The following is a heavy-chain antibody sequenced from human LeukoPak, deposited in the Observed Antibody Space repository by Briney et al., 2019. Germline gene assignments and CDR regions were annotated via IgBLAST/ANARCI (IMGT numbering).Heavy chain of an antibody. V-gene: IGHV3-30*04. D-gene: IGHD3-10*01. Sequence: GGSLRLSCAASGFTFSSYAMHWVRQAPGKGLEWVAVISYDGSNKYHADSVKGRFTISRDNSKNTLYLQMNSLRAEDTAVYYCAREYYGSGSFLDYWGQGTLVTVSS. CDR3: AREYYGSGSFLDY. CDR1: GFTFSSYA. J-gene: IGHJ4*02. CDR2: ISYDGSNK.